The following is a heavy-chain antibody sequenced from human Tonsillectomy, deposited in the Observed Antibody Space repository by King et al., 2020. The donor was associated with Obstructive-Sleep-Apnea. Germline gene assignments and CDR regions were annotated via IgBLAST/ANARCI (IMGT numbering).Heavy chain of an antibody. CDR3: ARSRDAFDI. V-gene: IGHV6-1*01. CDR2: TYYMSKWYN. Sequence: VQLQQSGPGLGKPSQTLSRTCAISGDSVSGNSAAWNWSRQSPLRGLEGLGRTYYMSKWYNAYVAFVKSRININPDTSKNQLSLQLNSVILEDTAVYYCARSRDAFDIWGQGTMVTVSS. J-gene: IGHJ3*02. CDR1: GDSVSGNSAA.